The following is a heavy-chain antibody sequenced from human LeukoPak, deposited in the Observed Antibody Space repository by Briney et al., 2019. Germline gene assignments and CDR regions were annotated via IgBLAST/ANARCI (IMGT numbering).Heavy chain of an antibody. D-gene: IGHD5-12*01. CDR1: GGSISSSSYY. CDR3: ARGGYYYYYGMGV. Sequence: TSETLSLTCTVSGGSISSSSYYWSWIRQHPGKGLEWIGYIYYSGSTCYNPSLKSRVTISIDTSKNQFSLKLSSVTAADTAVYYCARGGYYYYYGMGVWGQGTTVTVSS. CDR2: IYYSGST. J-gene: IGHJ6*02. V-gene: IGHV4-31*03.